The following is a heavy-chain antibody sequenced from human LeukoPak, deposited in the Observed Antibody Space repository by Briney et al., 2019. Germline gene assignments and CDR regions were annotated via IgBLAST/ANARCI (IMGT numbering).Heavy chain of an antibody. CDR1: GFTFSSYA. Sequence: GGSLRLSCAASGFTFSSYAMHWVRQAPGKGLEWVAVISYDGSNKYYADSVKGRFTISRDNSKNTLYLQMNSLRAEDTAVYYCAREMASLDYWGQGTLVTVSS. CDR2: ISYDGSNK. J-gene: IGHJ4*02. CDR3: AREMASLDY. V-gene: IGHV3-30-3*01. D-gene: IGHD5-24*01.